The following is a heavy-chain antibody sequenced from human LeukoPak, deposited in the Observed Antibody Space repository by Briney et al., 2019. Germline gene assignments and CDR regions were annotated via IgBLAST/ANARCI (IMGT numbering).Heavy chain of an antibody. D-gene: IGHD3-22*01. CDR2: INSDGSST. J-gene: IGHJ4*02. V-gene: IGHV3-74*01. CDR1: GFTFSSYW. Sequence: GGSLRLSCEGSGFTFSSYWMHWVRQAPGKGLVWVSRINSDGSSTSYADSVKGRFTISRDNAKNTLYLQMNSLRAEDTAVYYCARAPLTTYYYDTFGGQGTLVTVSS. CDR3: ARAPLTTYYYDTF.